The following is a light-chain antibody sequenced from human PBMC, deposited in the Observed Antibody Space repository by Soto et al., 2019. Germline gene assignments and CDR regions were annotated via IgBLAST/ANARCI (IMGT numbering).Light chain of an antibody. J-gene: IGKJ5*01. V-gene: IGKV3-20*01. CDR1: QSVSSSY. CDR2: GAS. Sequence: EIVLTQSPATLSLSPGERATLTCRASQSVSSSYLAWYQQKPGQAPRLLIYGASRMATGIPDRFSGSGSGTDFTLTISRLEPEDFAMYYCQQYGSSPFTFGQGTRLEIK. CDR3: QQYGSSPFT.